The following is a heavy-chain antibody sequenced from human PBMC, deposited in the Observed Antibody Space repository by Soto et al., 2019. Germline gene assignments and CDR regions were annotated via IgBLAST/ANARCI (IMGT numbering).Heavy chain of an antibody. CDR3: AKNHLYYYNSSGPQGGY. CDR2: ISYDGGNK. D-gene: IGHD3-22*01. V-gene: IGHV3-30*18. J-gene: IGHJ4*02. CDR1: GFTLSNYG. Sequence: QVQLVGSGGGVVQPGRSLRLSCAASGFTLSNYGMHWVRQPPGKGLEWVAAISYDGGNKYYADSVKGRFTISRDNSKNTLYLQMNSLRAEDTAMYYCAKNHLYYYNSSGPQGGYWGQGTLVTVSS.